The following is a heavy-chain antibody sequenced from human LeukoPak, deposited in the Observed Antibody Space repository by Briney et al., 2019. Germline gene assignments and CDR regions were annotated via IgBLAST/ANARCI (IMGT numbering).Heavy chain of an antibody. V-gene: IGHV4-59*08. D-gene: IGHD2-2*01. CDR2: IYYSGIT. CDR1: GGSISSYY. CDR3: ARHLPAPGPTFDY. Sequence: SETLSLTCTVSGGSISSYYWSWIRQPPGKGLEWIGYIYYSGITDYNPSLKSRVTISVDTSKNQFSLKLTSVTAADTAVYYCARHLPAPGPTFDYWGQGTLVTVSS. J-gene: IGHJ4*02.